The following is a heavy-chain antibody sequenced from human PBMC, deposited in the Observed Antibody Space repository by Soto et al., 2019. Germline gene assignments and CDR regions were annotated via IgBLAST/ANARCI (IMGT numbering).Heavy chain of an antibody. CDR3: ARGAAGRYYSDY. J-gene: IGHJ4*02. Sequence: EVQLVESGGGLVQPGGSLRLSCAASGFTFSSYWIHWGRQAPGKGLVWVSRINGDGKTTNYADFVRGQFAISRDNAKNTVYLQMNSLSAEDTAVYYCARGAAGRYYSDYWGQGTLVTVSS. CDR2: INGDGKTT. CDR1: GFTFSSYW. V-gene: IGHV3-74*01. D-gene: IGHD2-15*01.